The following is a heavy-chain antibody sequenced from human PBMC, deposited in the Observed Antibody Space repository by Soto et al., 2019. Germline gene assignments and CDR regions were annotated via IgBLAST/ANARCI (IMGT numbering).Heavy chain of an antibody. Sequence: GESLKISCQGSGYSFTSYWIGWVRQMPGKGLEWMGIIYPGDSDTRYSPSFQGQVTISADKSISTAYLQWSSLKASDTAMYYCARHILGYCSSTSCRDYYYYYMDVWGKGTTVTVSS. CDR1: GYSFTSYW. V-gene: IGHV5-51*01. J-gene: IGHJ6*03. D-gene: IGHD2-2*01. CDR2: IYPGDSDT. CDR3: ARHILGYCSSTSCRDYYYYYMDV.